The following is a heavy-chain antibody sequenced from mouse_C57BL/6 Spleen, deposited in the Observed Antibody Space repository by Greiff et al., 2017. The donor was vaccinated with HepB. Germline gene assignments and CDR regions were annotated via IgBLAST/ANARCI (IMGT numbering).Heavy chain of an antibody. D-gene: IGHD2-4*01. V-gene: IGHV14-1*01. J-gene: IGHJ3*01. CDR3: TSYYDPAWFAY. CDR1: GFNIKDYY. Sequence: VQLKQSGAELVRPGASVKLSCTASGFNIKDYYMHWVKQRPEQGLEWIGRIDPEDGDTEYAPKFQGKATMTADTSSNTAYLQLSSLTSEDTAVYYCTSYYDPAWFAYWGQGTLVTVSA. CDR2: IDPEDGDT.